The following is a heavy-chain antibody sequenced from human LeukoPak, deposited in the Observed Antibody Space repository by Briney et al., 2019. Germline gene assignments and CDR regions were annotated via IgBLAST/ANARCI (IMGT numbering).Heavy chain of an antibody. Sequence: GGSLRLSCAASGFTFSSYAMSWVRQAPGKGLEWVSAISGSGGSTYYADSVKGRFTISRDNSKNTLYLQMNSLRAEDTAVYYCAKDADSSSSSYYYYGMDVWGQGTTVTVSS. V-gene: IGHV3-23*01. CDR1: GFTFSSYA. CDR2: ISGSGGST. J-gene: IGHJ6*02. D-gene: IGHD6-6*01. CDR3: AKDADSSSSSYYYYGMDV.